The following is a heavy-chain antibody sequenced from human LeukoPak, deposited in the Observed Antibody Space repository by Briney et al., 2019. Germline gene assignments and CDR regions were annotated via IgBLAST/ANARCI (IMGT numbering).Heavy chain of an antibody. Sequence: GGSLRLSCAASGFIFSTYPMSWVRQAPGKGLEWVPAITGSGDSTFYADSVKGRCTISRDNSKNTLSLQMNTLRAEDTAVYYCAKENPVGGTNYFDYWGQGTLVTVSS. J-gene: IGHJ4*02. CDR3: AKENPVGGTNYFDY. CDR1: GFIFSTYP. CDR2: ITGSGDST. V-gene: IGHV3-23*01. D-gene: IGHD1-26*01.